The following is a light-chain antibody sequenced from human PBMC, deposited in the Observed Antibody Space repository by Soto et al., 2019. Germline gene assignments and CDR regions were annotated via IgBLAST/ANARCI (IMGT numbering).Light chain of an antibody. CDR3: RQRSTTWT. CDR2: DAS. J-gene: IGKJ1*01. Sequence: EIVLTQSPATLSLSPGERATLSCRASQSVSSYLAWYQQKPGQAPRLLIYDASNRATGIPARFSGSGSGTDFTLTISRLEPEDFAVYYCRQRSTTWTFGQGTKVEIK. V-gene: IGKV3-11*01. CDR1: QSVSSY.